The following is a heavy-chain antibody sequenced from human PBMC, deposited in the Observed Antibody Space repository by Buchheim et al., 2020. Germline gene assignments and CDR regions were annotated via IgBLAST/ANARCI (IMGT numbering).Heavy chain of an antibody. J-gene: IGHJ5*02. CDR3: ASLMTTVTSSTEELWFDP. CDR2: INPNSGGT. V-gene: IGHV1-2*02. CDR1: GYTFTGYY. Sequence: QVQLVQSGAEVKKPGASVKVSCKASGYTFTGYYMHWVRQAPGQGLEWMGWINPNSGGTHYAQKFQGRVTMTRDTSISTAYMELSRLRSDDTAVYYCASLMTTVTSSTEELWFDPWGQGTL. D-gene: IGHD4-17*01.